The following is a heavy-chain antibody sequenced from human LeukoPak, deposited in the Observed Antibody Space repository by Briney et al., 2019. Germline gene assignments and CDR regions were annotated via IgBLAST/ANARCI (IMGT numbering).Heavy chain of an antibody. Sequence: GGSLRLSCAASGFTFSSYAMSWVRQAPGKGLGWVSAISGSGGSTYYADSVKGRFTISRDNSKNTLYLQMNSLRAEDTAVYYCARDNDYDFWSGLPGHGYWGQGTLVTVSS. CDR3: ARDNDYDFWSGLPGHGY. D-gene: IGHD3-3*01. V-gene: IGHV3-23*01. CDR1: GFTFSSYA. CDR2: ISGSGGST. J-gene: IGHJ4*02.